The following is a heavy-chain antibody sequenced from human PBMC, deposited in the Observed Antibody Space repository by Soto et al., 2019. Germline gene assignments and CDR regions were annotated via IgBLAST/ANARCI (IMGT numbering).Heavy chain of an antibody. CDR3: ATSITIFVPYYYYYMDV. D-gene: IGHD3-3*01. J-gene: IGHJ6*03. CDR2: INPSDGST. Sequence: ASVKVSCKASGYTFTSYYMHWVRQAPGQGLEWMGIINPSDGSTSYAQKFQGRVTMTKDTSTDTAYMELSSLRSEDTAVYYCATSITIFVPYYYYYMDVWGKGTTVTVSS. V-gene: IGHV1-46*01. CDR1: GYTFTSYY.